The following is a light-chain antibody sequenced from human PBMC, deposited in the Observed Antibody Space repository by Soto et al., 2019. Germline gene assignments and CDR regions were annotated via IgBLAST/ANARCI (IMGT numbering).Light chain of an antibody. V-gene: IGKV3-20*01. CDR3: QQYGSSPLT. CDR1: QSVTSSY. CDR2: GAS. J-gene: IGKJ4*01. Sequence: EIVLTQSPGTLSLSPGERATLSCRASQSVTSSYLAWYHFKPGQAPRLLIYGASSRATGIPDRFSGSGSGTDFTLTISSLEPEDFAVYYCQQYGSSPLTFGGGNKGEIK.